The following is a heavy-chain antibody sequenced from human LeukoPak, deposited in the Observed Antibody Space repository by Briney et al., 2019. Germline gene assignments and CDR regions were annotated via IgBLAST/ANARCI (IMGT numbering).Heavy chain of an antibody. CDR2: IYYGGST. CDR1: GGSISSGDCY. D-gene: IGHD3-22*01. Sequence: SETLSLTCTVSGGSISSGDCYWNWIRRPPGKGLEWIGYIYYGGSTDYNPSLKSRVPKSIDTSKNQFSLKLSSVTAADTAVYYCASDTSGYYLFDYWGQGTLVTVSS. V-gene: IGHV4-30-4*02. CDR3: ASDTSGYYLFDY. J-gene: IGHJ4*02.